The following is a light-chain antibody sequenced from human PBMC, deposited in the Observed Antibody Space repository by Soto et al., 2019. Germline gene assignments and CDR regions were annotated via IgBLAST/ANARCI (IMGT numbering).Light chain of an antibody. J-gene: IGKJ2*01. CDR1: EDITNY. V-gene: IGKV1-33*01. Sequence: DIQMPQSPYSLSASVGDRITITCQASEDITNYLHWYQQKPGKAPNLLIYDASNLETGDPSSFSGSGSGTDFALTISSLQAEDIAKHNCQQYDYMPYTFGQGTKLEMK. CDR2: DAS. CDR3: QQYDYMPYT.